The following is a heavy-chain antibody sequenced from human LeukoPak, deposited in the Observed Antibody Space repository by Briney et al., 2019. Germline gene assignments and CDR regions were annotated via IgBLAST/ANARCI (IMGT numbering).Heavy chain of an antibody. J-gene: IGHJ6*02. Sequence: ASVKVSCKASGYTFTSYYIHWVRQAPGQGLEWMGWINPNSGDTNYAQKFQGGVTMTRDTSISTAYMELSRLRSDDTAVYYCARLFSSWYEEGRYYYYYGMDVWGQGTTVTVSS. CDR3: ARLFSSWYEEGRYYYYYGMDV. D-gene: IGHD6-13*01. CDR2: INPNSGDT. V-gene: IGHV1-2*02. CDR1: GYTFTSYY.